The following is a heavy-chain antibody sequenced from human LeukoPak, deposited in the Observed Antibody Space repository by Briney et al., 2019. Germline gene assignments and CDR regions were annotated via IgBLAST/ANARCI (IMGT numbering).Heavy chain of an antibody. CDR1: GYTFSSYS. V-gene: IGHV3-21*04. Sequence: RASVKLSCAASGYTFSSYSINWVRQAPGQGLEWVSSISSSSSYTYYADKVKGRFTISRDNAKNSVYLEMNSLRAEDTAVYYCGIDPMDVLLWFLELSPEYYFYSMEVWGKGTTVTVP. CDR3: GIDPMDVLLWFLELSPEYYFYSMEV. D-gene: IGHD3-10*01. CDR2: ISSSSSYT. J-gene: IGHJ6*03.